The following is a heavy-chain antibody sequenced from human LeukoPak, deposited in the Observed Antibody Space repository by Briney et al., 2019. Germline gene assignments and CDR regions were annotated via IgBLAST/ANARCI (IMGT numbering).Heavy chain of an antibody. D-gene: IGHD6-13*01. Sequence: GGSLRLSCAASAFTFSDYYMSWIRQAPGKGLEWVSYISGSDSTIYYADSVKGRFTISRDNAKNSLYLQMNSLRAEDTAVYYCARADDSSSSFYFDYWGQGTLVTVSS. CDR2: ISGSDSTI. J-gene: IGHJ4*02. CDR3: ARADDSSSSFYFDY. V-gene: IGHV3-11*01. CDR1: AFTFSDYY.